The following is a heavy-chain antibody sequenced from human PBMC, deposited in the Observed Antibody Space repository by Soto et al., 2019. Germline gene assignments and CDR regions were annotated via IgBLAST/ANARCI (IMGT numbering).Heavy chain of an antibody. Sequence: GASVKVSCKASVYTFTSYDINWVRQATGQGLEWMGWMNPNSGNTGYAQKFQGRVTMTRNTSISTAYMELSSLRSEDTAVYYCARGGVAAASYYYYYMDVWGKGTTVTVSS. CDR2: MNPNSGNT. D-gene: IGHD6-13*01. CDR3: ARGGVAAASYYYYYMDV. J-gene: IGHJ6*03. V-gene: IGHV1-8*01. CDR1: VYTFTSYD.